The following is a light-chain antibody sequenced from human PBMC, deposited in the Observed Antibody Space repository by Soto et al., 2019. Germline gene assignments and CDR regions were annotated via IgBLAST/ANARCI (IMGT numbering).Light chain of an antibody. CDR2: AAS. CDR1: QTIVSW. Sequence: DIQMTQSPSSVSASVGDRVTITCRASQTIVSWLTWYQHKPGKAPKVLIYAASRLQSGVPSRFSGSESGTTFTLTISNLQPEDFATYYCQQASSFPLTFGGGTKLEIK. CDR3: QQASSFPLT. J-gene: IGKJ4*01. V-gene: IGKV1-12*01.